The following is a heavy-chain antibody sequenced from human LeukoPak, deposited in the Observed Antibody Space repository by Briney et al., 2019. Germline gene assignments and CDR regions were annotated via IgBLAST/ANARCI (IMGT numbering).Heavy chain of an antibody. CDR3: ARSLWFGELLRALLGY. J-gene: IGHJ4*02. D-gene: IGHD3-10*01. Sequence: GASVKVSCKASGYTFTSYYMHWVRQAPGQGLEWMGIINPSGGNTSYAQKFQGRVTMTRDTSTSTVYMELSSLRSEDTAVYYCARSLWFGELLRALLGYWGQGTLVTVSS. CDR1: GYTFTSYY. V-gene: IGHV1-46*01. CDR2: INPSGGNT.